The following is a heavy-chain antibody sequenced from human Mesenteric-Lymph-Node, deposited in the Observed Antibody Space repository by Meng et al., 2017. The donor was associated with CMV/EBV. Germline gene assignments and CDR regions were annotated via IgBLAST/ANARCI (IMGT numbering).Heavy chain of an antibody. Sequence: GGSLRLSCAASGFTFSSYSMNWVRQAPGKGLDWVSSISSSSSYIYYADSVKGRFTISRDNAKNSLYLQMNSLRAEDTAVYYCARDGAYYDFWSGPRQWYFDLWGRGTLVTVSS. CDR1: GFTFSSYS. CDR2: ISSSSSYI. V-gene: IGHV3-21*01. J-gene: IGHJ2*01. D-gene: IGHD3-3*01. CDR3: ARDGAYYDFWSGPRQWYFDL.